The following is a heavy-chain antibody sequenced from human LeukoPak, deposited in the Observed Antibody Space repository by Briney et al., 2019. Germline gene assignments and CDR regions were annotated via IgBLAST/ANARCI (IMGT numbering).Heavy chain of an antibody. J-gene: IGHJ4*02. CDR2: FDPEDDDT. CDR3: ATGKHYYDSSGYSY. CDR1: GYTLTELS. D-gene: IGHD3-22*01. Sequence: GASVKVSCKVSGYTLTELSMHWVRQAPGKGLEWMGGFDPEDDDTIYAQKFQGRVTMTEDRTTDTAYMQLSSLRSEDTAVYYCATGKHYYDSSGYSYWGQGTLVTVSS. V-gene: IGHV1-24*01.